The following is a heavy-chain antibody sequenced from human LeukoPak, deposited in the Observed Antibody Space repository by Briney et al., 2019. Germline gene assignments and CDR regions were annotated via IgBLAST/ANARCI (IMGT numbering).Heavy chain of an antibody. CDR2: ISGSGGTT. J-gene: IGHJ6*02. CDR1: GLKFSSHA. D-gene: IGHD3-10*01. V-gene: IGHV3-23*01. CDR3: AKSNADYYASGSHQDV. Sequence: GGSLRLSCAASGLKFSSHAMSWVRQAPGKGLEWVSGISGSGGTTYYADPVKGRVTMSRDNSENTLYLLMNYLRAEDTAVYYCAKSNADYYASGSHQDVWGQGTTVTVSS.